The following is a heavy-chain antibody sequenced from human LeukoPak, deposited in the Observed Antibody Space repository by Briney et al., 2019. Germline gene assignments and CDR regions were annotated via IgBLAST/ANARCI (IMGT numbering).Heavy chain of an antibody. Sequence: GASVKVSCKASRYSFTNYGVNWVRQAPGQGLEWVGWVAPYNGHTNYAQKFQGRVTLTTDTSTNTAYMELRSLKSDYTAVYYCARGFSSSSPSDYWGQGTLVTVAS. J-gene: IGHJ4*02. V-gene: IGHV1-18*01. CDR2: VAPYNGHT. CDR1: RYSFTNYG. D-gene: IGHD6-6*01. CDR3: ARGFSSSSPSDY.